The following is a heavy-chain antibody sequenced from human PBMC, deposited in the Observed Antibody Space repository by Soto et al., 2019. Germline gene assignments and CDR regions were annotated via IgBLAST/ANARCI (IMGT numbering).Heavy chain of an antibody. CDR1: GFTFTSYV. CDR2: ISGGGTNT. CDR3: AKDSNKYSSSLRGRYFDS. D-gene: IGHD4-4*01. V-gene: IGHV3-23*01. J-gene: IGHJ4*02. Sequence: EVQLLQSGGGLVQRGGSLRLSCAASGFTFTSYVMSWVRQAPGKGLEWVAGISGGGTNTFYADSVKGRFTNSRDNARNTLILQMDRLRAEDTPIYYCAKDSNKYSSSLRGRYFDSWGQGTLVTVSS.